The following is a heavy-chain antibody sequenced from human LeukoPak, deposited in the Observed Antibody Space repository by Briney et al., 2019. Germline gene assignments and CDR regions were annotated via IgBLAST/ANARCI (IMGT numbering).Heavy chain of an antibody. D-gene: IGHD4-17*01. CDR3: ARGHGDYESAFDI. J-gene: IGHJ3*02. CDR1: GGSFSGYY. V-gene: IGHV4-34*01. Sequence: PSETLSLTCAVYGGSFSGYYWSWIRQPPGKGLEWIGEINHSGSTNYNPSLKSRVTISVDTSKNQFSLKLSSVTAADTAVYYCARGHGDYESAFDIWGQGTMVTVSS. CDR2: INHSGST.